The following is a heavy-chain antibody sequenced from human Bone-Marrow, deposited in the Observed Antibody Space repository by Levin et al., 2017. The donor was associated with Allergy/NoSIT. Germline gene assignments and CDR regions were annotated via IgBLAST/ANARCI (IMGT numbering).Heavy chain of an antibody. J-gene: IGHJ3*02. CDR2: INHSGST. CDR1: GGSFSGYY. D-gene: IGHD3-9*01. V-gene: IGHV4-34*01. CDR3: AREAPYYDILTGYNPSGAFDS. Sequence: ASETLSLTCAVYGGSFSGYYWSWIRQPPGKGLEWIGEINHSGSTNYNPSLKSRVTISVDTSKNQFSLKLSSVTAADTAVYYCAREAPYYDILTGYNPSGAFDSWGQGTMVTGSS.